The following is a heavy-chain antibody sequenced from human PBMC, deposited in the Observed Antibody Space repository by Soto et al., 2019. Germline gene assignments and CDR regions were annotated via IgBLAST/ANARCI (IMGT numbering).Heavy chain of an antibody. V-gene: IGHV6-1*01. D-gene: IGHD6-19*01. CDR1: GDSVSSNSVA. J-gene: IGHJ4*02. CDR3: ARDRAVAYFDY. Sequence: SQTLSLTCALSGDSVSSNSVAWNWLRQSPSRGLEWLGRTYYRSKWSNDYAVSVRGRITINPDTSKNQFPLQLNSVTPEDTAVYYCARDRAVAYFDYWGQGTLVTVSS. CDR2: TYYRSKWSN.